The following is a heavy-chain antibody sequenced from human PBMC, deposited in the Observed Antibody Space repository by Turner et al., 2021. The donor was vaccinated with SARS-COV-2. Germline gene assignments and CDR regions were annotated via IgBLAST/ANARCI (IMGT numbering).Heavy chain of an antibody. D-gene: IGHD2-15*01. CDR2: KSYRGDS. CDR1: GGAITDNSYY. J-gene: IGHJ1*01. CDR3: ARRASASGRVNEYFHH. Sequence: QLQLQESGQGLVKPSETLSLTCTVSGGAITDNSYYWVWIRQPPVKGLEWIGSKSYRGDSYYNPSLKSRVTISIDTSKNQFSLNLDSVTATDTALYYCARRASASGRVNEYFHHWGQGTLVTVSS. V-gene: IGHV4-39*01.